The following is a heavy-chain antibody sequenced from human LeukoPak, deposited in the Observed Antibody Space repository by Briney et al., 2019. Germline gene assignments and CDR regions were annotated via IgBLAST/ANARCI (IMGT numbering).Heavy chain of an antibody. J-gene: IGHJ4*02. V-gene: IGHV4-34*01. CDR2: INHSGST. CDR3: ARGPGPDIVVVPAAIFDY. D-gene: IGHD2-2*02. Sequence: KPSETLSLTCAVYGGSFSGYYWSWIRQPPGKGLEWIGDINHSGSTNYNPSLKSRVTISVDTSKNQLSLKLSSVTAADTAVYYCARGPGPDIVVVPAAIFDYWGQGTLVTVSS. CDR1: GGSFSGYY.